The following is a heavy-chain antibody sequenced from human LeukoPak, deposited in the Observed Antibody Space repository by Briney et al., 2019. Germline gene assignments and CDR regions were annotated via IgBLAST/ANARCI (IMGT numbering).Heavy chain of an antibody. J-gene: IGHJ4*02. V-gene: IGHV3-21*04. D-gene: IGHD4-17*01. Sequence: PGGSLRLSCAASGFTFSSYSMNWVRQAPGKGLEWVSSISSSSSYIYYADSVKGRFTISRDNAKNSLYLQMNSLRAEDTAVYYCARFTTVTTYGGFDYWGQGTLVTVSS. CDR2: ISSSSSYI. CDR1: GFTFSSYS. CDR3: ARFTTVTTYGGFDY.